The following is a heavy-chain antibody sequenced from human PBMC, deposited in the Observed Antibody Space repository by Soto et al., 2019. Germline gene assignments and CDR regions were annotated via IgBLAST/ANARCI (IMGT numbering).Heavy chain of an antibody. CDR2: IQYNGYS. V-gene: IGHV4-59*08. Sequence: QVQLQESGPGLVKPSETLSLTCTVSGGSITNYYCSWFRQPPGKGLGWICYIQYNGYSAYNLSLKRRVTMSMDTSKTQFSLMLESVTATDTAVYYCARHGFGSLHGLVDVWGQGTTVIVSS. D-gene: IGHD3-10*01. CDR1: GGSITNYY. J-gene: IGHJ6*02. CDR3: ARHGFGSLHGLVDV.